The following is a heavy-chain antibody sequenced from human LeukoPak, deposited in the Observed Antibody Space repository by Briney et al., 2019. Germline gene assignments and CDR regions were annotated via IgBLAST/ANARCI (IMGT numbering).Heavy chain of an antibody. CDR2: IYYRGST. CDR3: ASDMVTPGGYYYYGMDV. Sequence: SETLSLACAVSGGSISSSAFYWGWIRQPPGKGLEWIGTIYYRGSTYYNPSLKSRVTISVDTSKNQFSLKLSSVTAADTAVYYCASDMVTPGGYYYYGMDVWGQGTTVTVSS. J-gene: IGHJ6*02. D-gene: IGHD4-23*01. CDR1: GGSISSSAFY. V-gene: IGHV4-39*07.